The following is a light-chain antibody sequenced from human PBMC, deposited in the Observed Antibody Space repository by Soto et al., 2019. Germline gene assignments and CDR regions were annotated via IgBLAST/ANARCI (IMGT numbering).Light chain of an antibody. CDR3: CSYAGSSTFDYV. J-gene: IGLJ1*01. CDR2: EVS. Sequence: QAGPTQPAPVAGSPGQSVPISSPGTNNEVWSYNLVSWYQQHPGKAPKPMIYEVSKRPSGVSNRFSGSKSGNTASLTISGLQAEDEADYYCCSYAGSSTFDYVFGTGTKVTVL. CDR1: NNEVWSYNL. V-gene: IGLV2-23*02.